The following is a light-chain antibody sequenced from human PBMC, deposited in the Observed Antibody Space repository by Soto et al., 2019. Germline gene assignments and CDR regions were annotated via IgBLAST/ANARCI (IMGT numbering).Light chain of an antibody. J-gene: IGKJ4*01. CDR3: QQFSSYPLT. CDR1: QSISSY. Sequence: DIQMTQSPSSLSASVGDRVTITFRASQSISSYLNWYQQKPGKAPKLLIYAASSLQSGVPSRFSGGGSGTDFTLTISRLEPEDFAVYYCQQFSSYPLTFGGGTKVDIK. V-gene: IGKV1-39*01. CDR2: AAS.